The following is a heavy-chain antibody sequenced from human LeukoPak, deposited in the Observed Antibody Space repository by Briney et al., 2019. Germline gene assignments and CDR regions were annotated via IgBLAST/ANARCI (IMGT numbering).Heavy chain of an antibody. V-gene: IGHV4-31*03. Sequence: SETLSLTCTVSGGSISSGGYYWSWIRQHPGKGLEWIGYIYYSGSTYYHPSLKSRVTISVDTSKNQFSLKLSSVTAADTAVYYCARRVITSFSDYYGMDVWGQGTTVTVSS. D-gene: IGHD3-22*01. J-gene: IGHJ6*02. CDR2: IYYSGST. CDR3: ARRVITSFSDYYGMDV. CDR1: GGSISSGGYY.